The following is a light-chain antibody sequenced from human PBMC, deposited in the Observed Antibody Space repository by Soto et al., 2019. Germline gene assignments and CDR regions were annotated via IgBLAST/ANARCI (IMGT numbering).Light chain of an antibody. V-gene: IGLV1-44*01. Sequence: QSVLTQPPSASGTPGQRVTISCSGSSSNIGSNTVNWYQQLPGTAPKLLIYSNNQRPSGVPDRFSGSKSGTSASLAIIGLQSEDEADDYCAAWDDSLNVVVFGGGTKLTVL. J-gene: IGLJ2*01. CDR2: SNN. CDR3: AAWDDSLNVVV. CDR1: SSNIGSNT.